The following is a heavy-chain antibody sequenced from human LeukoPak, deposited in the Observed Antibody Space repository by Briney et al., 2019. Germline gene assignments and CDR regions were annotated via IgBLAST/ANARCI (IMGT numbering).Heavy chain of an antibody. Sequence: PGGSLRLSCAASGFTFSSYWMSWVRQAPGKGLEWEANIKQDGSEKYYVDSVKGRFTISRDNANNSLFLQMNILRAEDTAVYYCARVSGSGFCSGGSCTYYYYMDVWGKGTTVTVSS. V-gene: IGHV3-7*01. CDR3: ARVSGSGFCSGGSCTYYYYMDV. CDR2: IKQDGSEK. CDR1: GFTFSSYW. J-gene: IGHJ6*03. D-gene: IGHD2-15*01.